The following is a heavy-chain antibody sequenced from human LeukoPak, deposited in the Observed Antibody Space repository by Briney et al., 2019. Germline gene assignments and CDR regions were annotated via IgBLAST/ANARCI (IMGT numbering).Heavy chain of an antibody. J-gene: IGHJ2*01. V-gene: IGHV1-2*02. D-gene: IGHD4-23*01. CDR3: ARGRTTVVPAGWYFDL. CDR1: GYTFTGYY. CDR2: INPNSGGT. Sequence: GASVKVSCKASGYTFTGYYMHWVRQAPGQGLEWMGWINPNSGGTNYAQKFQGRVTMTRDTSISTAYMELSRLRSDDTAVYYCARGRTTVVPAGWYFDLWGRGTLVTVSS.